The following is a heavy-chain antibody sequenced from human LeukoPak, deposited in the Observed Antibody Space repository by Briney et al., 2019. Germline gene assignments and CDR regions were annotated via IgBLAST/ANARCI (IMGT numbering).Heavy chain of an antibody. D-gene: IGHD3-10*01. Sequence: ASVKVSCKASGYTFNAYYLHWVRQAPGQGLEWMGWINPNSGDANLAQRFQGRVTLTRDTSITTAYMELSSLRSDDTAVYYCASYASGSYGHTFYYYYSVDVWGQGTTVTVSS. CDR3: ASYASGSYGHTFYYYYSVDV. CDR2: INPNSGDA. V-gene: IGHV1-2*02. CDR1: GYTFNAYY. J-gene: IGHJ6*02.